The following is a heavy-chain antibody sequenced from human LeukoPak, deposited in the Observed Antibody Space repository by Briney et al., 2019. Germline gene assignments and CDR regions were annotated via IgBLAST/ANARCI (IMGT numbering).Heavy chain of an antibody. CDR2: ITGGAENT. V-gene: IGHV3-23*01. D-gene: IGHD1-26*01. CDR1: GFTFSGHA. J-gene: IGHJ4*02. Sequence: GGSLRLSCAASGFTFSGHAMSWVRQAPGKGLNWLSTITGGAENTYYAGSVKDRFTISRDNSKNTVYLQMDSLRVEDTAVYYCAKVLSGSQDYWGQGTLVTVFS. CDR3: AKVLSGSQDY.